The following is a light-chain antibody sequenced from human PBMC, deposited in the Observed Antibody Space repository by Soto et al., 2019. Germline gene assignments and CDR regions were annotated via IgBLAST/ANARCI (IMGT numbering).Light chain of an antibody. CDR3: HQYGISPPVT. J-gene: IGKJ5*01. CDR1: QSVGLS. CDR2: DAS. Sequence: EVVLTQSPATLSLSPGGRATLSCRASQSVGLSLAWYQQKPGQAPRLLIYDASERASGIPARFSGSGSGTDFTLTISRLEPEDFAMYYCHQYGISPPVTFGQGTRLEIK. V-gene: IGKV3-20*01.